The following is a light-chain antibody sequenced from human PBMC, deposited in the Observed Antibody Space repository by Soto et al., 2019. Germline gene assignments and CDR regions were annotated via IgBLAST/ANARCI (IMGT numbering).Light chain of an antibody. V-gene: IGKV1-5*01. CDR1: QSIGRW. J-gene: IGKJ2*01. CDR3: QQNGGYLYT. CDR2: DAS. Sequence: IQMTQSPSTLSASVGDRVTITCRASQSIGRWLAWYQQKPGKAPKSLIYDASNLESGVLARFSGSGSGTDFILTISSLQTDDFATDDCQQNGGYLYTFGQGPKLEFK.